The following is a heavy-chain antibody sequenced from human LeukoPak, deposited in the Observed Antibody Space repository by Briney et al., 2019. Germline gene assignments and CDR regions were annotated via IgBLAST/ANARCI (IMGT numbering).Heavy chain of an antibody. CDR1: GGTFSSYA. CDR3: ARTAVSTVAGTAPFDY. J-gene: IGHJ4*02. CDR2: IIPIFGTA. V-gene: IGHV1-69*05. Sequence: ASVKVSCKASGGTFSSYAISWVRQAPGQGLEWMGRIIPIFGTANYAQKFQGRVTITTDESTSTAYMELSRLRSEDTAVYYCARTAVSTVAGTAPFDYWGQGTLVTVSS. D-gene: IGHD6-19*01.